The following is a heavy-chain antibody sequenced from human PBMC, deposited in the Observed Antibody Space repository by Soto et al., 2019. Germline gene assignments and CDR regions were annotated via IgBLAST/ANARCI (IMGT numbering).Heavy chain of an antibody. Sequence: QIQLLQSGAEVQKTGSSVKVSLKASVGTCSTYSISWVRQAPGQGREWMGGIITMSGRTTYAQKFQDIVPITAEKSTTPAYMELSRMRSEDTAVYYSALRSDNLLDPGGRGPLVTV. CDR3: ALRSDNLLDP. V-gene: IGHV1-69*06. D-gene: IGHD1-1*01. CDR1: VGTCSTYS. J-gene: IGHJ5*02. CDR2: IITMSGRT.